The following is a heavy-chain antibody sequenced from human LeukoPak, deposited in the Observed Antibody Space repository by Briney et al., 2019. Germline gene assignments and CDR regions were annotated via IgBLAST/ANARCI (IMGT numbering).Heavy chain of an antibody. CDR3: ARDDGSSMTNNINWYVH. V-gene: IGHV4-39*02. Sequence: KPSETLSLTCTISGGSISSNDYYWGWIRQPPGRRLEWIGTIYYSGSTSYNPSLKGRVTMSVDTSKNQFSLKLSSVTAADTAMYYCARDDGSSMTNNINWYVHWGQGTLVTVSS. CDR2: IYYSGST. J-gene: IGHJ5*02. CDR1: GGSISSNDYY. D-gene: IGHD5-24*01.